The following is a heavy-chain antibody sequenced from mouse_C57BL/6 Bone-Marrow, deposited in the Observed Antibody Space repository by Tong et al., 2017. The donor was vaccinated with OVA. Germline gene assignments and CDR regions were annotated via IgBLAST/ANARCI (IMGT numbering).Heavy chain of an antibody. CDR3: ARRGGVTTWFAY. D-gene: IGHD2-1*01. CDR1: GFSLTSYG. V-gene: IGHV2-2*02. J-gene: IGHJ3*01. Sequence: VQLQESGPGLVQPSQSLSITCTVSGFSLTSYGVHWVRQSPGKGLELLGVIWSGGSTDYNAAFISRLSISKDNSKSQVFFKMNSQQANDTAIYYCARRGGVTTWFAYWGQGTLVTVSA. CDR2: IWSGGST.